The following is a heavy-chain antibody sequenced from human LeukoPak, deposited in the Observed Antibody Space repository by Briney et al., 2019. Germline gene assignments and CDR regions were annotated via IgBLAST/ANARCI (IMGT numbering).Heavy chain of an antibody. J-gene: IGHJ4*02. CDR1: GYTFTSYD. CDR2: MNPNSGNT. V-gene: IGHV1-8*01. D-gene: IGHD3-3*01. CDR3: AGGLSTNDYDFWSGYYYYFDY. Sequence: ASVKVSCKASGYTFTSYDINWVRQATGQGLEWMGWMNPNSGNTGYAQKFQGRVTMTRNTSISTAYMELSSLRSEDTAVYYCAGGLSTNDYDFWSGYYYYFDYWGQGTLVTVSS.